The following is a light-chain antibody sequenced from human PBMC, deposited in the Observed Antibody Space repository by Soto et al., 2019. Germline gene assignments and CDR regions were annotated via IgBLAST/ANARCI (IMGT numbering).Light chain of an antibody. CDR1: ISDVGSYNL. CDR3: CSYTDITTSVV. CDR2: EGT. J-gene: IGLJ3*02. Sequence: QSALTQPASVSGSPGQSITISCTGTISDVGSYNLVTWYQQLPGKAPKLIIYEGTKRPSGVSSRFSGSKSGNTAFLTVSRLQAEDEADYYCCSYTDITTSVVFGRGTKLTVL. V-gene: IGLV2-23*01.